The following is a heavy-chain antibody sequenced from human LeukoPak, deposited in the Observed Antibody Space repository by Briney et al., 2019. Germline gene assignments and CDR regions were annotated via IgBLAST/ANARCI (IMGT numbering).Heavy chain of an antibody. CDR2: INTDGSST. CDR1: GFTFISYW. V-gene: IGHV3-74*01. CDR3: IREIHGGFDH. J-gene: IGHJ5*02. Sequence: GGSLRHSPADSGFTFISYWVHWVRQAPGKGLVWVSHINTDGSSTNYADSVKGRFTISRDNAKNTLYLQMNSLRAEDTAVYYCIREIHGGFDHWGQGTLVTVSS.